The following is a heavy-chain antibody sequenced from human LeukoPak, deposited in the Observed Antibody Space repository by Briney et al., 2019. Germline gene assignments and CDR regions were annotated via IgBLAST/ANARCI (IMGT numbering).Heavy chain of an antibody. V-gene: IGHV4-61*02. CDR2: IYTSGST. CDR3: ARDSSGWYMHWFDP. CDR1: GGSISSGSYY. D-gene: IGHD6-19*01. J-gene: IGHJ5*02. Sequence: SETLSLTCIVSGGSISSGSYYWSWIRQPAGKGLEWIGRIYTSGSTNYNPSLKSRVTISVDTSKNQFSLKLSSVTAADTAVYYCARDSSGWYMHWFDPWGQGTLVTVSS.